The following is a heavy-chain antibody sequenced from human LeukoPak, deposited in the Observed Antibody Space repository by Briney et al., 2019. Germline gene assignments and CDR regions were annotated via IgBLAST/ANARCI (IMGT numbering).Heavy chain of an antibody. CDR1: GFTFDDCA. CDR3: AKGYYYDNWFDP. Sequence: PGGSLRLSCAASGFTFDDCAMHWVRQAPGKGLEWVSGISWNSGSIGYADSVKGRFTISRDNAKNSLYLQMNSLRAEDTALYYCAKGYYYDNWFDPWGQGTLVTVSS. V-gene: IGHV3-9*01. CDR2: ISWNSGSI. D-gene: IGHD3-22*01. J-gene: IGHJ5*02.